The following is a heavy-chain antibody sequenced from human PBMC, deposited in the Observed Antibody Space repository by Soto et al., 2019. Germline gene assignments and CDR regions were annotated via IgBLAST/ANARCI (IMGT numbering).Heavy chain of an antibody. Sequence: SXALSLTCTVSGGSISISSYYWGWIRQPPGKGLEWIGSIYYSGSTYYNPSLKSRVTISVDTSKNQFSLKLSSVTAADTAVYYCARSGITMVRGVIIRSWFDPWGQGTLVTVSS. D-gene: IGHD3-10*01. CDR3: ARSGITMVRGVIIRSWFDP. CDR1: GGSISISSYY. CDR2: IYYSGST. J-gene: IGHJ5*02. V-gene: IGHV4-39*01.